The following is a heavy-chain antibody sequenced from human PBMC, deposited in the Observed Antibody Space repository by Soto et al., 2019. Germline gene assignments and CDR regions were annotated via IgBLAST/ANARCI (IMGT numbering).Heavy chain of an antibody. CDR1: GYTFTSYG. Sequence: ASVKVSCKASGYTFTSYGISWVRQAPGQGLEWMGWISAYNGNTNYAQKFQGRVTMTTDTSTSTAYMELRSLRSDDTAVYYCARGEFTYYDTSGYYFLFDYWGQGTLVTVS. J-gene: IGHJ4*02. D-gene: IGHD3-22*01. CDR2: ISAYNGNT. CDR3: ARGEFTYYDTSGYYFLFDY. V-gene: IGHV1-18*01.